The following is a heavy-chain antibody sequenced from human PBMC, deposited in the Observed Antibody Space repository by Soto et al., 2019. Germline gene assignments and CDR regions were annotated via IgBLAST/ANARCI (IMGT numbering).Heavy chain of an antibody. CDR2: ISGSGGTT. CDR1: GFTFSSYA. Sequence: EVQLLESGGGLVQPGGSLRLSCVVSGFTFSSYAMTWVRQPPGRGLEWVSSISGSGGTTYYADSVKGRFTISRDNSKNTLYLQMNSLRAEDTAIYYCEKPQDIVATTFYYYGLDVRGQGTAVTVSS. D-gene: IGHD5-12*01. V-gene: IGHV3-23*01. J-gene: IGHJ6*02. CDR3: EKPQDIVATTFYYYGLDV.